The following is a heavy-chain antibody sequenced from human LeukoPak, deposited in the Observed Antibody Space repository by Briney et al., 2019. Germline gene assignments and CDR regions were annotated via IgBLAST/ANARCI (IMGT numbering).Heavy chain of an antibody. J-gene: IGHJ3*02. CDR1: GGSIISSDYH. CDR3: ARHCCSGPAQRVFDI. Sequence: SETLSLTCTVSGGSIISSDYHWGWVRQPPGKGLEWIGTISYSGNTDYNPSPRSRVTISVDTSNNQFSLRLGSVTAADTAVYHCARHCCSGPAQRVFDIWGQGTMVTVSS. V-gene: IGHV4-39*01. D-gene: IGHD2-15*01. CDR2: ISYSGNT.